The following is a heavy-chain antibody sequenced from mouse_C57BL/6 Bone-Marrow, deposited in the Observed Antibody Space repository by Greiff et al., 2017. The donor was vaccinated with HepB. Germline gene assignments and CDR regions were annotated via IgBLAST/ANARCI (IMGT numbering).Heavy chain of an antibody. J-gene: IGHJ4*01. Sequence: QVQLKESGPELVKPGASVKISCKASGYAFSSSWMNWVKQRPGKGLEWIGRIYPGDRDTNYNGKFKGKATLTADKSSSTAYMQLSSLTSEDSAVYFCARGEMADAYYAMDYWGQGTSVTVSS. CDR3: ARGEMADAYYAMDY. CDR1: GYAFSSSW. CDR2: IYPGDRDT. D-gene: IGHD2-3*01. V-gene: IGHV1-82*01.